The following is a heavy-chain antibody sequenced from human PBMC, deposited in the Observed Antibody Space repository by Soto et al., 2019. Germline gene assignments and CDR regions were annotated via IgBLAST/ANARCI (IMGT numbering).Heavy chain of an antibody. CDR3: ARDISGYYEGHDAFDI. J-gene: IGHJ3*02. CDR1: GGSISSSNW. Sequence: QVQLQESGPGLVKPSGTLSLTCAVSGGSISSSNWWSWVRQPPGKGLEWIGEIYHSGSTNYNPSLKSRITISGDNSKNQFSLKLSSVTAADTAEYYCARDISGYYEGHDAFDIWGQGTMVTVSS. V-gene: IGHV4-4*02. CDR2: IYHSGST. D-gene: IGHD3-22*01.